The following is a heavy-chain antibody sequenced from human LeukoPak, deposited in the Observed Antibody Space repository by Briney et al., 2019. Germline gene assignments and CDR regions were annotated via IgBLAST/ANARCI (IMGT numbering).Heavy chain of an antibody. D-gene: IGHD2-21*02. CDR2: IYYSGST. Sequence: SETLSLTCTVSGGSISSYYWSWIRQPPGKGLEWIGYIYYSGSTNYNPSLKSRVTISVDTSKNQFSLKLSPVTAADTAVYYCARSVVVTAIEIWGQGTMVTVSS. CDR1: GGSISSYY. CDR3: ARSVVVTAIEI. V-gene: IGHV4-59*08. J-gene: IGHJ3*02.